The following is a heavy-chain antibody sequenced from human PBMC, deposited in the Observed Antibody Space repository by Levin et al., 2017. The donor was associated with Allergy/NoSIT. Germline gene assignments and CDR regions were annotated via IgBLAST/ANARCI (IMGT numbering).Heavy chain of an antibody. CDR3: ARSNYGSGRDHYYYYGMDV. V-gene: IGHV4-59*01. CDR1: GGSIRSSY. D-gene: IGHD3-10*01. Sequence: SQTLSLTCTVSGGSIRSSYWSWIRQPPGKGLEWIGYIYYSGSTNYNPSLKSRVTISVDTSKNQFSLKLSSVTAADTAVYYCARSNYGSGRDHYYYYGMDVWGQGTTVTVSS. J-gene: IGHJ6*02. CDR2: IYYSGST.